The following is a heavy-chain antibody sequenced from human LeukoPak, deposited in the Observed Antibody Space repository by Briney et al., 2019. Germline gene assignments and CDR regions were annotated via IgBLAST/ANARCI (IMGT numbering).Heavy chain of an antibody. J-gene: IGHJ4*02. CDR3: AGGANRSHDY. CDR1: GFTFSSYW. V-gene: IGHV3-74*01. CDR2: INSDGSIT. Sequence: PGGSLRLSCAASGFTFSSYWMHWVRQAPGKGLVWVSFINSDGSITRYADSVKGRFTISRDNAKNTLYLQMNSLRAEDTAVYYCAGGANRSHDYWGQGNLVTVSS. D-gene: IGHD4/OR15-4a*01.